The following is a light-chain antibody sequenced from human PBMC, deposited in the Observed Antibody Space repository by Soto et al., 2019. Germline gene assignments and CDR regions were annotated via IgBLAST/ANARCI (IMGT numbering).Light chain of an antibody. J-gene: IGLJ1*01. CDR2: GTS. V-gene: IGLV7-43*01. CDR1: TGPVTNDFY. CDR3: LLYYGGAHV. Sequence: QTVVTQEPSLTVSPGGTVTLTCASSTGPVTNDFYPNWFQQKPGQAPRALIYGTSNKHSWTPARFSGSLLGGKAALTLSGVQPEDEAEYYCLLYYGGAHVFGAGTKVTVL.